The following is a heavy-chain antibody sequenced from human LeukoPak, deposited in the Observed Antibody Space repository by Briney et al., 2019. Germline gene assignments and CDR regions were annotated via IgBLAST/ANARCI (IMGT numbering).Heavy chain of an antibody. CDR2: ISDSGSTI. V-gene: IGHV3-48*01. CDR1: GFILSGYS. CDR3: ARGGDY. Sequence: GGSLRLSCAASGFILSGYSMNWVRQAPGKGLEWVSYISDSGSTIFYADSVRGRFTISRDTAKNSLYLQMNSLRAEDTALYYCARGGDYWGQGTLVTVSS. J-gene: IGHJ4*02.